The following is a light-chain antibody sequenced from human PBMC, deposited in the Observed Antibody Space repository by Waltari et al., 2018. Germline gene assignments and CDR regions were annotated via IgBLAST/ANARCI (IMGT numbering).Light chain of an antibody. CDR2: EVN. J-gene: IGLJ2*01. CDR1: SSDIGSYNL. CDR3: CSYAGGSTVV. V-gene: IGLV2-23*02. Sequence: QSALTQPASVSGSPGQSITISCTGTSSDIGSYNLVSWYQQHPGKAPKLMIYEVNKRPSAVSNRFSGSKSGNTASLTISGLQAEDEADYYCCSYAGGSTVVFGGGTKLTVL.